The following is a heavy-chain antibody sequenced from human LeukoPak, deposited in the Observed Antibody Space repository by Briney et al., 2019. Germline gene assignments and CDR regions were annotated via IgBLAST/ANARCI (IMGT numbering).Heavy chain of an antibody. CDR2: LNPSGGSS. CDR1: GYTVTSYY. D-gene: IGHD6-13*01. V-gene: IGHV1-46*01. J-gene: IGHJ1*01. Sequence: ASVKVSCKASGYTVTSYYMHWVRQALGQGLEWMGILNPSGGSSSYAQKFQGRATLTRATSTSTVYMELSSLRSEDTAVYYCARVAGSWSYFQHWGQGTLVTVSS. CDR3: ARVAGSWSYFQH.